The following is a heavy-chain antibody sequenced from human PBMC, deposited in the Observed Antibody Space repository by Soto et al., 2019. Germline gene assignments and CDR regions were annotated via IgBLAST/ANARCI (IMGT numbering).Heavy chain of an antibody. CDR2: ISYDGSNK. J-gene: IGHJ6*02. Sequence: GGSLRLSCAASGFTFSSCAMHWVRQAPGKGLEWVAVISYDGSNKYYADSVKGRFTVSRDNSKNTLYLQMNSLRAEDTAVYYCAPPGTTVTNDYYYGMDVWGQGTTVTVSS. D-gene: IGHD4-17*01. CDR1: GFTFSSCA. V-gene: IGHV3-30-3*01. CDR3: APPGTTVTNDYYYGMDV.